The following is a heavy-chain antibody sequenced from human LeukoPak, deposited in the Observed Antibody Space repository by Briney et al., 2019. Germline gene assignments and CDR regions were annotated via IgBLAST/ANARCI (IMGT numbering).Heavy chain of an antibody. J-gene: IGHJ4*02. CDR2: INPSGGYT. D-gene: IGHD3-22*01. CDR1: GYTFTRYS. V-gene: IGHV1-46*01. CDR3: ARPRVEHDYDSSGAFDY. Sequence: ASVKVPCKASGYTFTRYSMHWVRQAPGQGLEWMGIINPSGGYTYNAQKFQGRVTMTRDTSTSTVYMVLSSLSSEDTAVYYCARPRVEHDYDSSGAFDYWGQGTLVTVSS.